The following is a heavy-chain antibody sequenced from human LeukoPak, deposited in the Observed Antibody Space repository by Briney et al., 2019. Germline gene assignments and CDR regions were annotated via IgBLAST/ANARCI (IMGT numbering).Heavy chain of an antibody. CDR1: GFNVNSNY. Sequence: GGSLRLSCAVSGFNVNSNYMSWVRQAPGKGLEWVSVIYTSGSTYYADSVKGRFTISRDNLKNTLCLEMNNLRVEDTAVYYCARGQWDRRAFDIWGQGTMITVSP. CDR3: ARGQWDRRAFDI. D-gene: IGHD1-26*01. J-gene: IGHJ3*02. V-gene: IGHV3-53*01. CDR2: IYTSGST.